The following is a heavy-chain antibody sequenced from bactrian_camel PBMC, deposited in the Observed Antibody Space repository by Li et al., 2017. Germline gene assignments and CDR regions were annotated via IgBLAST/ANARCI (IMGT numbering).Heavy chain of an antibody. Sequence: SGGGLVQPGGSLRLSCATSGFAFSSYGMSWVRQAPGKGLEWVSTINRDGGRFWAADSVKGRFTISEDNARNTVYLQMNNLKPEDTGVYYCAAGLYYRAPVAPREYKYWGQGTQVTVS. CDR3: AAGLYYRAPVAPREYKY. CDR2: INRDGGRF. CDR1: GFAFSSYG. D-gene: IGHD4*01. V-gene: IGHV3S40*01. J-gene: IGHJ4*01.